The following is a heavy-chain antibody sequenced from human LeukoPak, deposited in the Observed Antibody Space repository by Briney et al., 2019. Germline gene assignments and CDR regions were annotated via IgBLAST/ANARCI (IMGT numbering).Heavy chain of an antibody. V-gene: IGHV3-23*01. J-gene: IGHJ4*02. CDR2: ITGSDDTT. CDR1: GFTFSSYW. D-gene: IGHD5-12*01. Sequence: PGGSLRLSCAASGFTFSSYWMHWVRQAPGQGLEWVATITGSDDTTYYADSVKGRFTISRDYSKNTLHLQLSSLRAEDTAIYYCARGPHLYSGYHPDYWGQGTLVTVSS. CDR3: ARGPHLYSGYHPDY.